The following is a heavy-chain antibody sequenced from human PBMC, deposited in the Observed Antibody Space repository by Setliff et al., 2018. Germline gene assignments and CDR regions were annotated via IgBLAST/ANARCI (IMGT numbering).Heavy chain of an antibody. V-gene: IGHV4-38-2*02. D-gene: IGHD6-19*01. J-gene: IGHJ6*03. CDR2: IGHTGSI. Sequence: KTSETLSLTCTVSGYSISSGYIWGWIRQPPGKGLEWVGNIGHTGSINYNPSLKSRLTISRDKSTNQVSLKLSSVTAADMAVYYCAREQWLDPPGYYYMDVWAKGTTVTVSS. CDR3: AREQWLDPPGYYYMDV. CDR1: GYSISSGYI.